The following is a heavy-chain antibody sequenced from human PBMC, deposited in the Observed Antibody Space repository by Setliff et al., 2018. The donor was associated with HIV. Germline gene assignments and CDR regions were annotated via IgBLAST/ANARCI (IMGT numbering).Heavy chain of an antibody. CDR3: ARVACSGGSCYSYFQH. Sequence: ASVKVSCKASGYTFTGYYMHWVRQAPGQRLEWMGWINAGNGNAKYSQKFQGRVTITRDTSASTAYMELSSLTSEDTAVYYCARVACSGGSCYSYFQHWGQGTLVTVSS. CDR1: GYTFTGYY. D-gene: IGHD2-15*01. J-gene: IGHJ1*01. CDR2: INAGNGNA. V-gene: IGHV1-3*01.